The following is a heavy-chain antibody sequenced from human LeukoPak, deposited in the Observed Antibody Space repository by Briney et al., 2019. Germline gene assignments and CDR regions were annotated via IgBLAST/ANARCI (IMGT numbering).Heavy chain of an antibody. CDR1: GGSISSGGYY. D-gene: IGHD2-15*01. CDR2: IYYSGST. CDR3: ARDRQRGDIRI. V-gene: IGHV4-31*03. Sequence: SETLSLTCTVSGGSISSGGYYWSWIRQHPGTGLEWIGYIYYSGSTYYNPSLKSRVTLSVDTSKNQFSLKLSSVTAADTAVYYCARDRQRGDIRIWGQGTMVTVSS. J-gene: IGHJ3*02.